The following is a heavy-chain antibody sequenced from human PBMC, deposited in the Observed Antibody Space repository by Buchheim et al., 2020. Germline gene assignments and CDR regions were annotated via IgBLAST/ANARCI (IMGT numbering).Heavy chain of an antibody. D-gene: IGHD2-2*01. CDR2: IYHSGST. Sequence: QLQLQESGSGLVKPSQTLSLTCAVSGGSISSGGYSWSWIRQPPGKGLEWIGYIYHSGSTYYNPPLKSRVTMSVDRSKNQFSLKLKSVTAADTAVYYCAREGYCSSASCYGNAFDIWGQGT. V-gene: IGHV4-30-2*01. J-gene: IGHJ3*02. CDR1: GGSISSGGYS. CDR3: AREGYCSSASCYGNAFDI.